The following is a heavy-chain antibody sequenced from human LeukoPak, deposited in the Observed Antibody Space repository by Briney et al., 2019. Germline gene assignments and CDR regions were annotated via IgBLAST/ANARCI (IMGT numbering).Heavy chain of an antibody. CDR2: INHSGST. Sequence: SETLSLTCAVYGGSFSGYYWSWIRQPPGKGLERIGEINHSGSTNYNPSLKSRVTISVDTSKNQFSLKLSSVTAADTAVYYCARAYSGSYYVVDYWGQGTLVTVSS. CDR3: ARAYSGSYYVVDY. D-gene: IGHD1-26*01. J-gene: IGHJ4*02. V-gene: IGHV4-34*01. CDR1: GGSFSGYY.